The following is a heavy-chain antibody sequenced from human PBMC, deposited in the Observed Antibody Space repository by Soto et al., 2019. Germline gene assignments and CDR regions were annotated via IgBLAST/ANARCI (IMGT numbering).Heavy chain of an antibody. D-gene: IGHD6-19*01. Sequence: SCPTLVNPTQTLTLTCTFSGFSLSTSGMCVSWIRQPPGKALEWLARIDWDDDKYYSTSLKTRLTISKDTSKNQVVLTMTNMDPGDTATYYCARNDIAVAGYYFDYWGQGTLVTVSS. V-gene: IGHV2-70*11. J-gene: IGHJ4*02. CDR1: GFSLSTSGMC. CDR3: ARNDIAVAGYYFDY. CDR2: IDWDDDK.